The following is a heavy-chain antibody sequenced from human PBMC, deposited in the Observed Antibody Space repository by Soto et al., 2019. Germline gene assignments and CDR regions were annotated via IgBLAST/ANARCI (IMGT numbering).Heavy chain of an antibody. V-gene: IGHV1-18*01. D-gene: IGHD5-12*01. J-gene: IGHJ4*02. Sequence: EASVKVSCKASGYTFTSYGISWVRQAPGQGLEWMGWISAYNGNTNYAQKLQGRVTMTTDTSTSTAYMELRSLRSDDTAVYYCARARGYSDYDPRRYFDYWSQGTLVTVSS. CDR1: GYTFTSYG. CDR2: ISAYNGNT. CDR3: ARARGYSDYDPRRYFDY.